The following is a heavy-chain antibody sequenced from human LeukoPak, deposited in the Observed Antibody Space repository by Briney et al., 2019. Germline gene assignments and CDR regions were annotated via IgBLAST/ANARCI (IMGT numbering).Heavy chain of an antibody. J-gene: IGHJ4*02. D-gene: IGHD5-24*01. CDR2: IWYDGSNK. CDR3: ARGRRDGYNLGY. CDR1: GFTFSSYG. Sequence: GGSLRLSCAASGFTFSSYGMHWVRQAPGKGLEWVAVIWYDGSNKYYADSVKGRFTISRDNSKNTLYLQMNSLRAEDTAVYYCARGRRDGYNLGYWGQGTLVAVSS. V-gene: IGHV3-33*01.